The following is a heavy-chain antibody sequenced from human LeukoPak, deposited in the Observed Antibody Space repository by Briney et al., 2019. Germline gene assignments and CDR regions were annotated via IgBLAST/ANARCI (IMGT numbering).Heavy chain of an antibody. D-gene: IGHD6-19*01. CDR3: ARAYQQWLPRSALDK. J-gene: IGHJ3*02. V-gene: IGHV3-74*01. Sequence: GGSLRLSCAASGFTFSTYWMHWVRQTPGQGLVWVSRINSDGTTTNYADSVRGRFTISRDNAKTTLFLQMNSLRAEDTAVYFCARAYQQWLPRSALDKWGQGTVVTVSS. CDR2: INSDGTTT. CDR1: GFTFSTYW.